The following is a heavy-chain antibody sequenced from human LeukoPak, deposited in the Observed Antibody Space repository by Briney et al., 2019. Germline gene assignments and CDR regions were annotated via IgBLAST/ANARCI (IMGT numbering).Heavy chain of an antibody. CDR3: AREGYYDSSGFYYGMDV. CDR1: GGSFSGYY. V-gene: IGHV4-34*01. J-gene: IGHJ6*02. CDR2: INHSGST. Sequence: SETLSLTCAVYGGSFSGYYWSWIRQPPGKGLEWIGEINHSGSTNYNPSLKSRVTISVDTSKNQSSLKLSSVTAADTAVYYCAREGYYDSSGFYYGMDVWGQGTTVTVSS. D-gene: IGHD3-22*01.